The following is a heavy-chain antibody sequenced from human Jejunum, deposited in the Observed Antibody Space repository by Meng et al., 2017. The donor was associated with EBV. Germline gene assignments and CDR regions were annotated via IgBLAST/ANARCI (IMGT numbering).Heavy chain of an antibody. CDR3: AGNGYYALEY. J-gene: IGHJ4*02. CDR1: VGSISDNDW. Sequence: QVHVQESGPRLGKPAGTLSLTCVVSVGSISDNDWWSLVRTPPGIGLEWLGEIYHVGWTNYNPSLEIRVTISVDKSKTKFSLNLKSVTVADTAVYYCAGNGYYALEYWGPGSLVTVSS. V-gene: IGHV4-4*02. CDR2: IYHVGWT. D-gene: IGHD3-22*01.